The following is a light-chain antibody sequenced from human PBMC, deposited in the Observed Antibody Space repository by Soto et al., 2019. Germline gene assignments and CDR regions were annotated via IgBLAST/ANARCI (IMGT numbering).Light chain of an antibody. Sequence: EVVMTQSPATLSVSPGERATLSCRAYQSVSINLAWYQQKLGQAPRLVIYGASTRATGIPARFSGSGSGTDFTLTISSLESEDFALYYCQQYNIWPLTFGGGTQLEIK. V-gene: IGKV3-15*01. CDR1: QSVSIN. CDR3: QQYNIWPLT. CDR2: GAS. J-gene: IGKJ4*01.